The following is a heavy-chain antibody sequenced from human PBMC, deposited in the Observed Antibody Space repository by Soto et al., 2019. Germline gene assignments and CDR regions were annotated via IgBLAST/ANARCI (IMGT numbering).Heavy chain of an antibody. D-gene: IGHD6-19*01. CDR3: ATPHSSVETRIDDY. V-gene: IGHV3-30*03. CDR2: ISYDGSNK. J-gene: IGHJ4*02. CDR1: GFTFSSYG. Sequence: PGGSLRLSCAASGFTFSSYGMHWVRQAPGKGLEWVAVISYDGSNKYYADSVKGRFTISRDNSKNTLYLQMNSLRAEDTAVYYCATPHSSVETRIDDYWGQGTLVTVSS.